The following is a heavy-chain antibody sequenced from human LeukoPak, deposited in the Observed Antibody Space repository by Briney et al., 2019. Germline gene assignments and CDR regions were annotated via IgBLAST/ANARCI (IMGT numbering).Heavy chain of an antibody. CDR2: IYPGDSDT. CDR3: ARHTLTVTTFDNWSDP. CDR1: GYSFTSYW. Sequence: GESLKISCKGSGYSFTSYWIGWVRQMPGKGLEWMGIIYPGDSDTRYSPSFQGQVTISADKSISTAYLQWSSLKASDTAMYYCARHTLTVTTFDNWSDPWGQGTLVTVSS. V-gene: IGHV5-51*01. D-gene: IGHD4-17*01. J-gene: IGHJ5*02.